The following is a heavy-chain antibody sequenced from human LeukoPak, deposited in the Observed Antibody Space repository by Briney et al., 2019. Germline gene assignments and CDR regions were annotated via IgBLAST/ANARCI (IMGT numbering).Heavy chain of an antibody. CDR3: ASSTYGSGSYRFDY. J-gene: IGHJ4*02. V-gene: IGHV1-8*01. CDR1: GYTFTSYD. CDR2: MNPNSGNT. D-gene: IGHD3-10*01. Sequence: ASVTVSCKASGYTFTSYDINWVRQAPGQGLEWMGWMNPNSGNTGYAQKFQGRVTMTRNTSISTAYMELSSLRSEDTAVYYCASSTYGSGSYRFDYWGQGTLVTVSS.